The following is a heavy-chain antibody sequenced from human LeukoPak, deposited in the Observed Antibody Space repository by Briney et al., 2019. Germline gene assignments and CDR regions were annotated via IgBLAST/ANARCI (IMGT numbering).Heavy chain of an antibody. CDR2: INHSGST. CDR3: ARRAQRLYQLPFDY. D-gene: IGHD2-2*01. V-gene: IGHV4-34*01. CDR1: GGSFSSYY. J-gene: IGHJ4*02. Sequence: PSETLSLTCAVYGGSFSSYYWSWIRQPPGKGLEWIGEINHSGSTNYNPSLKSRVTISVDTSKNQFSLKLSSVTAADTAVYYCARRAQRLYQLPFDYWGQGTLVTVSS.